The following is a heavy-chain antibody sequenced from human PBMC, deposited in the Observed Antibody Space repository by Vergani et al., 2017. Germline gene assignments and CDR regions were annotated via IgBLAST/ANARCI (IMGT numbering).Heavy chain of an antibody. CDR2: IKRKTDGGTT. D-gene: IGHD2-2*01. Sequence: EVQLVESGGGLVKPGGSLRLSCAASGFTFSNAWMSWVRQAPGKGLEWVGRIKRKTDGGTTEYAAPVKGRFTISRDDSKNTLYLQMNSMKNEDTAVYYCTTKPDTIVVVPAAIEVDYYYMDVWGKGTTVTVSS. J-gene: IGHJ6*03. V-gene: IGHV3-15*01. CDR1: GFTFSNAW. CDR3: TTKPDTIVVVPAAIEVDYYYMDV.